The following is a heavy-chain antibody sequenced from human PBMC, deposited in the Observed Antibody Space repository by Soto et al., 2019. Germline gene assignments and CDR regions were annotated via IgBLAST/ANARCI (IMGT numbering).Heavy chain of an antibody. CDR1: GDSVSSPYY. J-gene: IGHJ4*02. Sequence: QVQLQESGPGLVKPSGTLSLTCAVSGDSVSSPYYWCWVRQPPGKGLEWIGEVLHTGTTSYNPSLRSRVTISMDKSNNQFSLDLRSVTAADTAVYYCARSAGWYAVHSWGPGTLVIVSS. CDR2: VLHTGTT. D-gene: IGHD6-19*01. V-gene: IGHV4-4*02. CDR3: ARSAGWYAVHS.